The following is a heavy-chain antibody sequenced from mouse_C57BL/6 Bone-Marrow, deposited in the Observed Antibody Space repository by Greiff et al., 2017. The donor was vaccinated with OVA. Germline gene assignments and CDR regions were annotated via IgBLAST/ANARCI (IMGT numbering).Heavy chain of an antibody. J-gene: IGHJ4*01. CDR1: GFTFTDYY. Sequence: VEPGPSVKISCKASGFTFTDYYMHWVKQSHGKSLEWIGLVYPYNGGTSYNQKFKGKATLTVDTSSSTAYMELNSLTSEDSAVYYCAKDCGGSMDYWGQGTSVTVSS. CDR3: AKDCGGSMDY. CDR2: VYPYNGGT. D-gene: IGHD3-1*01. V-gene: IGHV1-36*01.